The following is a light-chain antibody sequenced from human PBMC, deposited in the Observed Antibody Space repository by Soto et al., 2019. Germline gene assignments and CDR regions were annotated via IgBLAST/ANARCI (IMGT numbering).Light chain of an antibody. CDR3: QQYNQWPLT. V-gene: IGKV3-15*01. CDR2: GAS. Sequence: ETVMTQSPATLSVSPGERATLSCRAGQRVNSYLAWYQQKPGQAPRLLIRGASARATGIPARFSGSGSGTEFTLTISSLQSEDFAVYYCQQYNQWPLTFGGGTKVDIK. CDR1: QRVNSY. J-gene: IGKJ4*01.